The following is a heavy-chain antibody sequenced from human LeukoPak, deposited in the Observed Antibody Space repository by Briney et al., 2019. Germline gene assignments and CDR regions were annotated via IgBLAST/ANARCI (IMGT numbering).Heavy chain of an antibody. CDR3: AVPRDWYSGGLGHYFDY. CDR2: NYHSGST. CDR1: GGSISSSNW. J-gene: IGHJ4*02. D-gene: IGHD1-1*01. V-gene: IGHV4-4*02. Sequence: SGTLSLTCAVSGGSISSSNWWSWVRQPPGKGLGWIGENYHSGSTNYNPSLKSRVTISVDKSKSQFSLTLSSATAADTAVYYCAVPRDWYSGGLGHYFDYWGQGNLVSVSS.